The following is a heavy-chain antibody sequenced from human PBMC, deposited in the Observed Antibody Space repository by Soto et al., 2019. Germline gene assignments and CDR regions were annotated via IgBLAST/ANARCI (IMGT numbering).Heavy chain of an antibody. D-gene: IGHD5-12*01. CDR2: IIPIFGTA. J-gene: IGHJ6*02. Sequence: SVKVSSKASGGTYSGYAISWVRQAPGQGLEWMGGIIPIFGTANYAQKFQGRVTITADESTSTAYMELSSLRPEDTAVYYCARVMRRGYDYYYYYYGMDVWGQGTTVTVSS. V-gene: IGHV1-69*01. CDR3: ARVMRRGYDYYYYYYGMDV. CDR1: GGTYSGYA.